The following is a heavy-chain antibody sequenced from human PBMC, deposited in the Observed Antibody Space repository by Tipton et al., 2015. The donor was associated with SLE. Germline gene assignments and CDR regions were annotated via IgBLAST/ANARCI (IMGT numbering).Heavy chain of an antibody. CDR1: GGSISSYY. Sequence: TLSLTCTVSGGSISSYYWTWIRQPPGKGLEWIGYIYYSGSTNYNPSLKSRVTISEVTSKNQFSLKLSSVTAADTAVYYCARGLLTGTTTGRFDLWGRGTLVTVSS. CDR2: IYYSGST. CDR3: ARGLLTGTTTGRFDL. V-gene: IGHV4-59*01. D-gene: IGHD1-7*01. J-gene: IGHJ2*01.